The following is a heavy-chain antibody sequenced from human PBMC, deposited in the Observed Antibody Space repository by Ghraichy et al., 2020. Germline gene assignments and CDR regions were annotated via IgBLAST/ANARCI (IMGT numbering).Heavy chain of an antibody. V-gene: IGHV3-74*01. CDR3: ARAGTTVSLWCDY. CDR1: GFTFSSYW. CDR2: INSDGSST. Sequence: GSLILSCAASGFTFSSYWMHCVRQAPGKGLVWVSRINSDGSSTSYADSVKGRFTISRDNAKNTLYLQMNSLRAEDTAVYYCARAGTTVSLWCDYWGQGTLVTVSS. J-gene: IGHJ4*02. D-gene: IGHD1-7*01.